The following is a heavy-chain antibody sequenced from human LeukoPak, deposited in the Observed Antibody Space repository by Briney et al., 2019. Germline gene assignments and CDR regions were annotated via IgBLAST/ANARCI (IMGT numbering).Heavy chain of an antibody. CDR3: ARHETTTGTYIDY. V-gene: IGHV4-61*02. D-gene: IGHD1-1*01. CDR2: IYTSGST. J-gene: IGHJ4*02. CDR1: GGSISSGSYY. Sequence: PSETLSLTCTVSGGSISSGSYYWSWIRQPAGKGLEWIGRIYTSGSTNYNPSLKSRVTISVDTSKNQFSLKLSSVTAADTAVYYCARHETTTGTYIDYWGQGTLVTVSS.